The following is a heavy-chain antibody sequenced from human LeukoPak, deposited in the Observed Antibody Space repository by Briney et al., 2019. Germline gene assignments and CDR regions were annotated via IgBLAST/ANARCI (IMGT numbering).Heavy chain of an antibody. D-gene: IGHD2-2*01. CDR1: GYTFTSYG. V-gene: IGHV1-18*01. CDR3: ARRYCSSTSCPRGYYYYMDV. CDR2: ISAYNGNT. Sequence: ASVKVSCKASGYTFTSYGISWVRQAPGQGLEWMGWISAYNGNTNYAQKLQGRVTKTTDTSTSTAHMELRSLGSDDTAVYYCARRYCSSTSCPRGYYYYMDVWGKGTTVTVSS. J-gene: IGHJ6*03.